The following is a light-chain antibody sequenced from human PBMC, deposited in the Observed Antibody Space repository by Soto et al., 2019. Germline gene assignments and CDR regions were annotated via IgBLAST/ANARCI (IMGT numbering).Light chain of an antibody. CDR1: SSDIGDYNF. CDR3: SSYAGNNNFV. J-gene: IGLJ1*01. V-gene: IGLV2-8*01. CDR2: EVK. Sequence: QSVLTQPPSASGSPGQSVTVSCTGSSSDIGDYNFVSWYQQHPGKAPKLIIYEVKKRPSGVPDPFSASKSGNTASLTVSGLQAEDEADYYCSSYAGNNNFVFGSGTKVTVL.